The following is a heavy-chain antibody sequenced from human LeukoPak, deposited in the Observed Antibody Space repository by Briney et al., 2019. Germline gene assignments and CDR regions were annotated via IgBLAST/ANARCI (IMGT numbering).Heavy chain of an antibody. D-gene: IGHD6-19*01. V-gene: IGHV3-73*01. CDR1: GFTFSGPA. Sequence: GGSLRLSCAASGFTFSGPAMHWVRQASGKGLEWVGRIRSKANSYATAYAASVKGRFTISRDDSKNTAYLQMNSLKTEDTAVYYCTRAVAGTIYYLDYWGQGTLVTVSS. CDR3: TRAVAGTIYYLDY. CDR2: IRSKANSYAT. J-gene: IGHJ4*02.